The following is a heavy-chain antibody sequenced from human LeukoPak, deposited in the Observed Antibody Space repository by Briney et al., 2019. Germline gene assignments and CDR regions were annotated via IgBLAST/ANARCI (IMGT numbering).Heavy chain of an antibody. CDR2: LPPDGSYQ. CDR3: ARGLHDRSWYGAH. CDR1: GFTFSDYT. J-gene: IGHJ4*02. D-gene: IGHD6-13*01. V-gene: IGHV3-30*04. Sequence: GRSLRLSCAASGFTFSDYTMQWVRQAPGKGLEWVALLPPDGSYQYFADSLKGRFTISRDNFKNALYLQMNSLRLEDTAVYYCARGLHDRSWYGAHWGQGTLLSVSS.